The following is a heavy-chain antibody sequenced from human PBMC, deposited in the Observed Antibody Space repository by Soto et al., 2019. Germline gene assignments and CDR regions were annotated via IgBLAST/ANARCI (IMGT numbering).Heavy chain of an antibody. Sequence: PGGSLRLSCAVSGFTFGNYWMHWVRQAPGKGLVWVSRVSPDGRTATYADSVKGRFTISRDNAKSTLYLQSNTLRAEDTAVYYCADSLLPTSYWGRGTLVTFSS. CDR1: GFTFGNYW. D-gene: IGHD2-21*01. J-gene: IGHJ4*02. CDR3: ADSLLPTSY. V-gene: IGHV3-74*01. CDR2: VSPDGRTA.